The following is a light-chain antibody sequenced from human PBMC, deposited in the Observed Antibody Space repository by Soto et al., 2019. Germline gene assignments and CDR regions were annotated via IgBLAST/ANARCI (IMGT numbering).Light chain of an antibody. CDR2: GAS. V-gene: IGKV3-20*01. J-gene: IGKJ1*01. CDR3: QQYGGSPRT. Sequence: EIVLTQSPGTLSLSPGERATLSCRASQSVTKSLAWYQQKPGQAPRLLIYGASSRATRIPDRFSGSGSGTDFTLTISRLEPEDFAVYYCQQYGGSPRTFGQGTKVE. CDR1: QSVTKS.